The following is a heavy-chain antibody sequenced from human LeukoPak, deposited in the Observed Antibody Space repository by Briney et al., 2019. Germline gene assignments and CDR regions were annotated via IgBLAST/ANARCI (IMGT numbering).Heavy chain of an antibody. V-gene: IGHV5-51*01. D-gene: IGHD5-24*01. CDR1: GYSFTTYW. J-gene: IGHJ3*02. CDR2: IYPGDSDT. Sequence: GESLKISCKASGYSFTTYWIGWVRQMPGKGLEWMGIIYPGDSDTTYSPSFQGQVTISADKSVTTAYLQWSSLKASDTAMYYCARRDGYNSGDAFDIWGQGTMVTVSS. CDR3: ARRDGYNSGDAFDI.